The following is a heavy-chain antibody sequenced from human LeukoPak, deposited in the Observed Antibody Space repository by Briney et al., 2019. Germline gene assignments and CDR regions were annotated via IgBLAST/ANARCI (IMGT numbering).Heavy chain of an antibody. CDR2: IYTSGST. CDR3: ARDSSGWYFGY. CDR1: GDSISSGSYY. Sequence: SQTLSLTCTVSGDSISSGSYYWSWIRQPAGKGLEWIGRIYTSGSTNYNPPLKSRVTISIDTSKNQFSLKLTSVTAADTAVYYCARDSSGWYFGYWGQGTLVTVSS. D-gene: IGHD6-19*01. J-gene: IGHJ4*02. V-gene: IGHV4-61*02.